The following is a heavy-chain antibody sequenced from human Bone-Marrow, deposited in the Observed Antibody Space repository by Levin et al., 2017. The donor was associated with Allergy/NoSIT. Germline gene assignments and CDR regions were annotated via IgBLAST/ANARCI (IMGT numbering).Heavy chain of an antibody. CDR2: ISAYNGNT. Sequence: ASVKVSCKASGNRFSTYGLTWVREAPGQGLEWMGWISAYNGNTNYAQKYQGRVTMTTDTSTSTAYMEVRSLTYDDTAVYYCARALHSGGWPWDAFDVWGQGTMVTVSS. CDR3: ARALHSGGWPWDAFDV. D-gene: IGHD6-19*01. CDR1: GNRFSTYG. J-gene: IGHJ3*01. V-gene: IGHV1-18*01.